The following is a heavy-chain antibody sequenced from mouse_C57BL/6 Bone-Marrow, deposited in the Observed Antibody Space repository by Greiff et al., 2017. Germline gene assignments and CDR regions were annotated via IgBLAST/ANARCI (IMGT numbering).Heavy chain of an antibody. CDR2: ISSGSSTI. CDR1: GFTFSDYG. CDR3: ARRRDYDHDGYAMDY. V-gene: IGHV5-17*01. D-gene: IGHD2-4*01. Sequence: EVQLEQSGGGLVKPGASLKLSCAASGFTFSDYGMHWVRQAPEQGLEWVGCISSGSSTIYYADTVKGRSTISGDNASNTLYLQLSSLRSEETAMYYCARRRDYDHDGYAMDYWGQGTSVTVSS. J-gene: IGHJ4*01.